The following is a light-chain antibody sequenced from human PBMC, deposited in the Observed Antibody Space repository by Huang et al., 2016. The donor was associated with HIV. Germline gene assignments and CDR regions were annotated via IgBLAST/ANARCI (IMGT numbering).Light chain of an antibody. V-gene: IGKV3-15*01. Sequence: EIAMTQSPATLSVSPGERATLSCRASQSVSSNLAWYQQKPGQAPRLLIYAASTRATGIPARCSGSGSGTEFTLTISSLQSEDFAVYYCQQYNNWPRTFGQGTKVEIK. CDR1: QSVSSN. CDR3: QQYNNWPRT. CDR2: AAS. J-gene: IGKJ1*01.